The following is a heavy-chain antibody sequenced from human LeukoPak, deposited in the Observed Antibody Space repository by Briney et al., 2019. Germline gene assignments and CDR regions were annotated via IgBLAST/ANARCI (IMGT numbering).Heavy chain of an antibody. D-gene: IGHD1-7*01. J-gene: IGHJ3*02. CDR3: ARAGAWAYSWNSDAFDI. CDR2: IYYSGST. V-gene: IGHV4-59*01. Sequence: KTSETLSLTCTVSGGSISSYYWSWIRQPPRKGLEWIGYIYYSGSTNYNPSLKSRVTISVDTSKNQFSLTLSSVTAADTAVYYCARAGAWAYSWNSDAFDIWGQGTMVTVSS. CDR1: GGSISSYY.